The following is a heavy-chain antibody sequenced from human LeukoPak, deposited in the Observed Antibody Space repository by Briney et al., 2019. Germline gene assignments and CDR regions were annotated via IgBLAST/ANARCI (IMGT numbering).Heavy chain of an antibody. CDR3: ARGQRSYFRAVDD. CDR2: IYYSGST. V-gene: IGHV4-61*05. D-gene: IGHD1-26*01. J-gene: IGHJ4*02. CDR1: GGSISSSSYY. Sequence: SETLFLTCTVSGGSISSSSYYWGWIRQPPGKGLEWIGYIYYSGSTNYSPSLKSRVTISVDTSKNQFSLKLSSVTAADTAVYYCARGQRSYFRAVDDWGQGTLVTVSS.